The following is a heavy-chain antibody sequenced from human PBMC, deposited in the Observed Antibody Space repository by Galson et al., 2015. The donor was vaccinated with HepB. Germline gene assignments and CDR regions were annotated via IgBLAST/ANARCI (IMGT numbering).Heavy chain of an antibody. CDR3: AQGRGWKGGFDY. CDR1: GYTFTGYY. D-gene: IGHD1-1*01. CDR2: INPNSGGT. V-gene: IGHV1-2*02. J-gene: IGHJ4*02. Sequence: SVKVSCKASGYTFTGYYMHWVRQAPGQGLEWMGWINPNSGGTNYAQKFQGRVTMTRDTPISTAYMELSRLRSDDTAVYYCAQGRGWKGGFDYWGQGTLVTVSS.